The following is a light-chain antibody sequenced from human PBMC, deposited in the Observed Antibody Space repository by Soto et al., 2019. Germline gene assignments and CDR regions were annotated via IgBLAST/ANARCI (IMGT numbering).Light chain of an antibody. J-gene: IGLJ1*01. CDR1: RSDVGGYNY. V-gene: IGLV2-14*01. CDR3: SSYTSSSTYV. CDR2: DVS. Sequence: QSVLAQPGPVFWSPGQLITIFCPGKRSDVGGYNYVSWYQQDPGKAPKVMIYDVSNRPSGVSHRFSASKSGNTASLTISGLQADDEADYYCSSYTSSSTYVFGTGTKVTVL.